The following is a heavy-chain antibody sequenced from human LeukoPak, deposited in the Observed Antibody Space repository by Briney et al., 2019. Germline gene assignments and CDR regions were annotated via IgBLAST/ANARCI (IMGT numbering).Heavy chain of an antibody. J-gene: IGHJ4*02. V-gene: IGHV4-59*08. CDR3: AGSGSYYFDY. Sequence: PSETLSLTCTVSGGSISSYHWSWIRQPPGKGLEWIGYIYYSGSTNYNPSLKSRVTISVDTSKNQFSLKLSSVTAADTAVYYCAGSGSYYFDYWGQGTLVTVSS. D-gene: IGHD6-19*01. CDR2: IYYSGST. CDR1: GGSISSYH.